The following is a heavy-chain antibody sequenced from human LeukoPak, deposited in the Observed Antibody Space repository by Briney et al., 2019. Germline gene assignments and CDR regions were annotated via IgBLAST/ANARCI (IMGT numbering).Heavy chain of an antibody. V-gene: IGHV3-21*04. D-gene: IGHD5-18*01. Sequence: GGSLRLSCAASGFTFSSYSMNWVRQAPGKGLEWVSSISSSSSYIYYADSVKGRFTISRDNAKNSLYLQMNSLRAEDTAVYYCAKDREAMVTPSFDYWGQETLVTVSS. J-gene: IGHJ4*02. CDR3: AKDREAMVTPSFDY. CDR1: GFTFSSYS. CDR2: ISSSSSYI.